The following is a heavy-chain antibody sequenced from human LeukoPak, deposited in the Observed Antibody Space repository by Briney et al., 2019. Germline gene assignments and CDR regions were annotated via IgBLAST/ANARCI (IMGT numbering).Heavy chain of an antibody. J-gene: IGHJ4*02. D-gene: IGHD2-2*01. CDR1: GGSISSYY. V-gene: IGHV4-59*01. Sequence: PSETLSLTCTVSGGSISSYYWSWIRQPPGKGLEWIGYIYYSRSTNYNPSLKSRVTISVDTSKNQFSLKLSSVTAADTAVYYCARDPSSWGGSFDYWGQGTLVTVSS. CDR2: IYYSRST. CDR3: ARDPSSWGGSFDY.